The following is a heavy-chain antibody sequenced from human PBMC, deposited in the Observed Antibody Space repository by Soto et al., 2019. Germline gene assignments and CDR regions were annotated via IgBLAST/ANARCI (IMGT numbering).Heavy chain of an antibody. Sequence: PSETLSLTCAVYGGSFSGYYWSWIRQPPGKGLEWVGEINHSGSTNYNPSLKSRVTISVDTSKNQFSLKLSSVTAADTAVYYCASINTVMANYYGMVVWGQGTTVTVSS. V-gene: IGHV4-34*01. J-gene: IGHJ6*02. D-gene: IGHD3-10*01. CDR1: GGSFSGYY. CDR2: INHSGST. CDR3: ASINTVMANYYGMVV.